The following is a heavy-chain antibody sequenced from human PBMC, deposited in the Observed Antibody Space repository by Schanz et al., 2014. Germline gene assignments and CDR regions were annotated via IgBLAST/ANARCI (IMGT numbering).Heavy chain of an antibody. CDR2: LSGSGGST. D-gene: IGHD3-9*01. CDR3: AKQIHYDILTVTRN. Sequence: EGQLAESGGGFVQPGGSLGLSCVVSGFTVSSDHMSWVRQAPGKGLEWVSALSGSGGSTYYADSVKGRFTISRDNSKNTLYLQMNSLRAEDTAVYYCAKQIHYDILTVTRNWGQGTLVTVSS. CDR1: GFTVSSDH. V-gene: IGHV3-23*04. J-gene: IGHJ4*02.